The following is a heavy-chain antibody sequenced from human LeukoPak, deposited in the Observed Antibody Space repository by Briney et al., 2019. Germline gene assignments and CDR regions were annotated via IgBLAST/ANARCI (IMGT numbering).Heavy chain of an antibody. V-gene: IGHV4-39*07. J-gene: IGHJ4*02. CDR3: ARSILRYYFDSSGYYPYYFDY. Sequence: PSETLSLTCTVSGGSFSSSSYYWGWIRQPPGKGLEWVGSINYRGSNYHNSSLKSRVTMSIDTSKNQFSLKLGSVTAANTAVYYCARSILRYYFDSSGYYPYYFDYWGQGMLVTVSS. CDR1: GGSFSSSSYY. D-gene: IGHD3-22*01. CDR2: INYRGSN.